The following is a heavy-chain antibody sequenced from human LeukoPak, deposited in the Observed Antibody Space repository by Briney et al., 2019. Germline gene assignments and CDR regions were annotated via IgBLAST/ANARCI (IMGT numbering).Heavy chain of an antibody. CDR3: ARGRIYFDY. D-gene: IGHD2-15*01. CDR1: GFTFSSYD. CDR2: ISGSGTST. Sequence: GGSLRLSCTASGFTFSSYDMHWVRQAPGKGLEWVSYISGSGTSTYYADSVKGRITISRDNAKNSLYLQMHSLRAEDTAVYYCARGRIYFDYWGQGTLVTVS. J-gene: IGHJ4*02. V-gene: IGHV3-48*03.